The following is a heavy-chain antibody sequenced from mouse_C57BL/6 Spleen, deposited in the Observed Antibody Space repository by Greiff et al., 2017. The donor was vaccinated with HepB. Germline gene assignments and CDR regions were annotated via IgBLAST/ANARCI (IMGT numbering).Heavy chain of an antibody. CDR1: GYTFTDYY. CDR2: FNPNNGGT. D-gene: IGHD2-3*01. Sequence: EVQLQQSGPELVKPGASVKISCKASGYTFTDYYMNWVKQSHGKCLEWIRDFNPNNGGTSYNQKFKGKATLTVDKSSSTAYMERRSLTSEDSAVYYCARYDGYYDYWGQGTTLTVAS. J-gene: IGHJ2*01. V-gene: IGHV1-26*01. CDR3: ARYDGYYDY.